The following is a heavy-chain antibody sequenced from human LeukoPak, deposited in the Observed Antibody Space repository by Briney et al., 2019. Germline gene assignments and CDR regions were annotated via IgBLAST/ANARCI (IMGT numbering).Heavy chain of an antibody. J-gene: IGHJ3*02. CDR3: ARVWRADAFDI. CDR1: GFTFSSYA. V-gene: IGHV3-64*01. CDR2: ISSNGGST. D-gene: IGHD2-21*01. Sequence: HPGRSLRLSCAASGFTFSSYAMHWVRQAPGKGLEYVSAISSNGGSTYYANSVKGRFTISRDNSKNTLYLQVGSLRAEDMAVYYCARVWRADAFDIWGQGTMVTVCS.